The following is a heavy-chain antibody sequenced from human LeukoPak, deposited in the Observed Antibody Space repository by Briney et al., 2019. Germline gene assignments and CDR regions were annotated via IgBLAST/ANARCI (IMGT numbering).Heavy chain of an antibody. CDR2: ISSSGSTI. D-gene: IGHD2-2*01. J-gene: IGHJ6*02. Sequence: PGGSLRLSCAASGFTFSDYYMSWIRQAPGKGLEWVSYISSSGSTIYYADSVKGRFTISRDNAKNSLYLQMNSLRAEDTAVYYCASSLVVPAANYYYYGMDVWGQGTTVTVSS. CDR3: ASSLVVPAANYYYYGMDV. CDR1: GFTFSDYY. V-gene: IGHV3-11*04.